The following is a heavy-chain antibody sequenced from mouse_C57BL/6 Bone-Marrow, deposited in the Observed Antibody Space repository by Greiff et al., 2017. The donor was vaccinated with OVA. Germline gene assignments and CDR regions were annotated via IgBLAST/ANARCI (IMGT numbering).Heavy chain of an antibody. Sequence: VKLVESGAELVRPGASVKLSCKASGYTFTDYEMPCVKQTPVHGLEWIGAIDPETCGTAYNQKFKGKATLTADKSSSTAYMEHSSLTSEDSAVYCCTRAPSTVDPCWYFDVWGTGTTVTVTS. D-gene: IGHD1-1*01. CDR2: IDPETCGT. J-gene: IGHJ1*03. CDR1: GYTFTDYE. CDR3: TRAPSTVDPCWYFDV. V-gene: IGHV1-23*01.